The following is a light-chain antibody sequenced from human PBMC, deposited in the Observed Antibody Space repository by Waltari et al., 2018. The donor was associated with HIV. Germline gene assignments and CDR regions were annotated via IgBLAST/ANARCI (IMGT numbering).Light chain of an antibody. CDR3: QQYNSYPLA. CDR1: QSISSW. J-gene: IGKJ1*01. V-gene: IGKV1-5*03. CDR2: KAS. Sequence: DIQMTQSPSTLSESVGDRVPLTCRASQSISSWLAWYQQKPGKAPKLLIYKASSLESGVPSRFSGSGSGTEFTLTISSLQPDDFATYYGQQYNSYPLAFGQGTKVEIK.